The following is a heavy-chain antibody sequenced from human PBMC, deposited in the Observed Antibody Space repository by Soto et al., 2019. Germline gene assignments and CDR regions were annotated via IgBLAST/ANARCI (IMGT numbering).Heavy chain of an antibody. J-gene: IGHJ3*02. CDR2: INAGNGNT. Sequence: YVTDCARQANGQRHEWMGWINAGNGNTKYSQKFQGRVTITRDTSASTAYMELSSLRSEDTAVYYCARSADAFDIWGQGTMVTVSS. CDR3: ARSADAFDI. V-gene: IGHV1-3*01. CDR1: YV.